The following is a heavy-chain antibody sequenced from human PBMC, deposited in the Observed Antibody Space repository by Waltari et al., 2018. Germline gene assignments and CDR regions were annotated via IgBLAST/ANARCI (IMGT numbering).Heavy chain of an antibody. CDR1: GLQFSTHG. V-gene: IGHV3-30*03. CDR2: VSADGNNK. Sequence: QVQLVESGGGVAQPGRSRRLSCAASGLQFSTHGMPWVRQTPLKGLEWVAVVSADGNNKYHLDSVKGRFTISRDNSESTLFLQMDNLRPEDTAVYYCVRDTAYGTYYASPMGDVWGRGTRVTVSS. D-gene: IGHD1-26*01. CDR3: VRDTAYGTYYASPMGDV. J-gene: IGHJ2*01.